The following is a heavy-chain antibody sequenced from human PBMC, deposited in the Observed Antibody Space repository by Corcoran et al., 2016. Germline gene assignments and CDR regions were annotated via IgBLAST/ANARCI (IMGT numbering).Heavy chain of an antibody. Sequence: EVQLVQSGAEAKKPGESLKISCKGSGYSFTTYWIGWVRQMPGKGLEWMGIIYPGDSDTRYNPSFQGQVTISADKSITTAYLQWGSLKASDTAMYDCVREMTYYDKTTGGTDSWGQGTLVTVSS. V-gene: IGHV5-51*01. CDR1: GYSFTTYW. CDR3: VREMTYYDKTTGGTDS. CDR2: IYPGDSDT. J-gene: IGHJ4*02. D-gene: IGHD3-22*01.